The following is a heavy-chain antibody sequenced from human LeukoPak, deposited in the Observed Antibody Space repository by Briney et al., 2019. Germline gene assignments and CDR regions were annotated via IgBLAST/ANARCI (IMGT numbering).Heavy chain of an antibody. V-gene: IGHV4-34*01. CDR1: GGSFSGYY. D-gene: IGHD3-16*01. CDR2: INHSGST. CDR3: ARLRWVFYYGMDV. Sequence: PSETLSLTCAVYGGSFSGYYWSWIRQPPGKGLEWIGEINHSGSTNYNPSLKSRVTISVDTSKNQFSLKLSSVTAADTAVYYCARLRWVFYYGMDVWGQGTTVTVSS. J-gene: IGHJ6*02.